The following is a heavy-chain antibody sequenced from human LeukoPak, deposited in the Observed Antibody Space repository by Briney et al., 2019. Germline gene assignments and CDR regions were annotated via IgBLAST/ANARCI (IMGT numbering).Heavy chain of an antibody. Sequence: NSSEPLSLTCAVSNYPITSDYYWVWIRQPPGQGLEWIGQIFHSGVAHYNPSLKSRVTMSVDTSRSQFSVNLNSVTAADTAVYYCGRAGFGTAYNRFYYYMDVWGKGTTVTVSS. CDR3: GRAGFGTAYNRFYYYMDV. CDR1: NYPITSDYY. CDR2: IFHSGVA. D-gene: IGHD3-16*01. V-gene: IGHV4-38-2*01. J-gene: IGHJ6*03.